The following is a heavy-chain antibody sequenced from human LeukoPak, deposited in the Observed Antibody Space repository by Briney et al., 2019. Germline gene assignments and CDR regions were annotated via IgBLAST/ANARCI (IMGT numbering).Heavy chain of an antibody. D-gene: IGHD1-26*01. CDR1: GFTFSSYS. CDR2: ISSSSSTI. V-gene: IGHV3-48*04. J-gene: IGHJ4*02. CDR3: ARGPFYSGTAIHFDY. Sequence: GGSLRLSCAASGFTFSSYSTKWVRQAPGKGLEWVSYISSSSSTIYYADSVKGRFTISRDNAKNSLYLQMNSLRAEDTAVYYRARGPFYSGTAIHFDYWGQGTLVTVSS.